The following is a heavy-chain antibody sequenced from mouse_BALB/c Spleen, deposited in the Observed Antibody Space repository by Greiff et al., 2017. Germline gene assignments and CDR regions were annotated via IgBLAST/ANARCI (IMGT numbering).Heavy chain of an antibody. Sequence: EVKLQESGPGLVKPSQSLSLTCTVTGYSITSDYAWNWIRQFPGNKLEWMGYISYSGSTSNNPSLKSRISITRDTSKNQFFLQLNSVTTEDTATYYCARSSSYGYNYFDYWGQGTTLTVSS. V-gene: IGHV3-2*02. CDR1: GYSITSDYA. D-gene: IGHD1-2*01. CDR3: ARSSSYGYNYFDY. J-gene: IGHJ2*01. CDR2: ISYSGST.